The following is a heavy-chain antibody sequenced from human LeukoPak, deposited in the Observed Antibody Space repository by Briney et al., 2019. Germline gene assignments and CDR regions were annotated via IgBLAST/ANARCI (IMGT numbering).Heavy chain of an antibody. CDR2: IYPGDSDT. J-gene: IGHJ4*02. CDR1: GYNFTTYW. CDR3: ARRGPRQHPAGDY. Sequence: GESLKISCKTSGYNFTTYWIGWVRQMPGKGLEWMGLIYPGDSDTRYSPSFRGQVTISADNSITTAYLQWSSLKASDSAMYYCARRGPRQHPAGDYWGQGTLVTVSS. D-gene: IGHD3-10*01. V-gene: IGHV5-51*01.